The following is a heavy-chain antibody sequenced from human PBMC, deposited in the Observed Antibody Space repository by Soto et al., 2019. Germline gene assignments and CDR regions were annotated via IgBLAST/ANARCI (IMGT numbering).Heavy chain of an antibody. J-gene: IGHJ6*03. CDR3: AKVGMSVTTDYYYMDV. Sequence: GGSLRLSCAASGFTFDDYAMHWVRQAPGKGLEWVSGINWNSGSIGYADSVKGRFTISRDNAKNSLYLQMNSLRAEDTALYYCAKVGMSVTTDYYYMDVWGKGTTVTVSS. CDR2: INWNSGSI. V-gene: IGHV3-9*01. D-gene: IGHD4-17*01. CDR1: GFTFDDYA.